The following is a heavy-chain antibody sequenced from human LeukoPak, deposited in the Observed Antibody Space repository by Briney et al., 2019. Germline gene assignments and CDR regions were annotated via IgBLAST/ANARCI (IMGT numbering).Heavy chain of an antibody. CDR3: ARGITVFGTLDY. CDR1: GFTFRSYA. J-gene: IGHJ4*02. D-gene: IGHD3-3*01. Sequence: PGGSLRLSCAASGFTFRSYAMSWVRQAPEKGVEWVSAITGTIISTYYVDSVRGRFTISRDNSKNTLYLQMDSLRAEDTATYYCARGITVFGTLDYWGQGTLVTVSS. CDR2: ITGTIIST. V-gene: IGHV3-23*05.